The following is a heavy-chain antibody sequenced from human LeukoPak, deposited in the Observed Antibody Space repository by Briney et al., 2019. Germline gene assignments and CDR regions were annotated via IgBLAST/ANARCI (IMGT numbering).Heavy chain of an antibody. D-gene: IGHD4/OR15-4a*01. J-gene: IGHJ4*02. CDR2: IKSKSAGGTT. V-gene: IGHV3-15*01. CDR3: TADVPTMVAQIDY. CDR1: GFTFSDAW. Sequence: GGSLRLSCAATGFTFSDAWMTWLRQAPGKGLEWVGRIKSKSAGGTTEYAAPVKGRFTISRDDSKDTLFLQMNSLKTEDTAMYYCTADVPTMVAQIDYWGQGTRVTVSS.